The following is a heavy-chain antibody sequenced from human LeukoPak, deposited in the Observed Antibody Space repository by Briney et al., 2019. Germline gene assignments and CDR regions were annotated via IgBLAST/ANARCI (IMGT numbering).Heavy chain of an antibody. CDR3: ARSLGYCSGGSCYPFDC. V-gene: IGHV3-7*04. J-gene: IGHJ4*02. CDR1: GFSFSSFW. Sequence: GGSLRLSCAASGFSFSSFWMTWVRQTPGRGLEWVANIKQDGSEIYYVDSLKGRFITSRDNAKNSLYLQMNSLRAEDTAVYYCARSLGYCSGGSCYPFDCWGQGALVTVSS. CDR2: IKQDGSEI. D-gene: IGHD2-15*01.